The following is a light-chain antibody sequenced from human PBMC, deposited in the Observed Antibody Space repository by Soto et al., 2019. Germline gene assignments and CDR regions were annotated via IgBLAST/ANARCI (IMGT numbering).Light chain of an antibody. V-gene: IGKV1-5*01. CDR1: QSISSW. J-gene: IGKJ1*01. Sequence: DIQMTQSPSTLSASAGDRVTITCRASQSISSWLAWYQQKPGKAPKLLIYDASSLESGVPSRFSGSGSGTEFTLTISSLQPDDFATYYCQQYNSYSLTFGQGTKVEIK. CDR3: QQYNSYSLT. CDR2: DAS.